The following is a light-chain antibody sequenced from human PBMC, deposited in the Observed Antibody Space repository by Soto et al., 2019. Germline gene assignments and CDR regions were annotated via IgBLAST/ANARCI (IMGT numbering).Light chain of an antibody. Sequence: MTQSPSTLSASVGDRVTITCRASQSISSWLAWYQQKPGKAPKLLIYDASNLESGVPSRFSGSGSGTEFTLTISRLQPDDFATYYCQQYNYYLFTFGPGTKVDIK. V-gene: IGKV1-5*01. CDR1: QSISSW. CDR3: QQYNYYLFT. J-gene: IGKJ3*01. CDR2: DAS.